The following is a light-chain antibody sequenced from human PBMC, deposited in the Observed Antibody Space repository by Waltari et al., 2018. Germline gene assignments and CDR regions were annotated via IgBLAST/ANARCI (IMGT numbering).Light chain of an antibody. V-gene: IGLV2-23*02. CDR3: CSYASSSPRLI. J-gene: IGLJ2*01. CDR2: EVL. Sequence: QSALPPPASLSVSLGQSVTLSCSGTHSIVGSLALVSWYHQRPGEAPKLLIYEVLTRPSGMSNRFSGSKSGNAASLTITALQPEDEGTYYCCSYASSSPRLIFGGGTELSVL. CDR1: HSIVGSLAL.